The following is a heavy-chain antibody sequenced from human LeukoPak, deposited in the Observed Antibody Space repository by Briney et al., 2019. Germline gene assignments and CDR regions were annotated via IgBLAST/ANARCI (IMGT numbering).Heavy chain of an antibody. J-gene: IGHJ3*02. V-gene: IGHV4-59*12. Sequence: PSETLSLTCSISGDSISTYYWSWIRQTPGKGLEWIGYIYSSGDTNYNPSLKSRVTISVDTSKNQFSLKLSSVTAADTAVYYCARVEGNSDAFDIWGQGTMVTVSS. CDR1: GDSISTYY. D-gene: IGHD4-23*01. CDR3: ARVEGNSDAFDI. CDR2: IYSSGDT.